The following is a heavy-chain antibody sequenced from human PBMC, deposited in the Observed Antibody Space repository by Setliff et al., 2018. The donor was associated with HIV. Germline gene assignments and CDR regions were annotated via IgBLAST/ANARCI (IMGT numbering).Heavy chain of an antibody. V-gene: IGHV3-74*01. CDR1: GFTFTNYW. J-gene: IGHJ3*01. CDR3: TTGPI. Sequence: PGGSLRLSCAASGFTFTNYWMHWVRQAPGKGLMWVSRTNSDGTTTTYADSVKGRFTISRDDSKNTLYLQMNSLKTEDTAVYYCTTGPIWGQGTMVTVSS. CDR2: TNSDGTTT.